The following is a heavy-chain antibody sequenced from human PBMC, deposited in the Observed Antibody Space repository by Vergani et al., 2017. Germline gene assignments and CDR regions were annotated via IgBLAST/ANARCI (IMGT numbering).Heavy chain of an antibody. CDR3: ARVINYDFWSGYYFDY. CDR1: GFTVSSNY. Sequence: EVQLVESGGGLVQPGGSLRLSCAASGFTVSSNYMSWVRQAPGKGLEWVSVIYSGGSTYYADSVKGRFTISRDNSKNTLYLQMNSLRAEDTAVYYCARVINYDFWSGYYFDYWGQGTLVTVSS. CDR2: IYSGGST. J-gene: IGHJ4*02. V-gene: IGHV3-66*01. D-gene: IGHD3-3*01.